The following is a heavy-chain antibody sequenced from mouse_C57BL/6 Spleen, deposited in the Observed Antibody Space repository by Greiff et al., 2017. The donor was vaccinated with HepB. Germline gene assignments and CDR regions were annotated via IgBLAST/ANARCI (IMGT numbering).Heavy chain of an antibody. D-gene: IGHD2-4*01. CDR3: ARRSYYDYDGAWFAY. CDR2: INPGSGGT. V-gene: IGHV1-54*01. Sequence: QVQLQQSGAELVRPGTSVKVSCKASGYAFTNYLIEWVKQRPGQGLEWIGVINPGSGGTNYNEKFKGKATLTADKSSSTAYMQLSSLTSEDSAVYFCARRSYYDYDGAWFAYWGQGTLVTVSA. J-gene: IGHJ3*01. CDR1: GYAFTNYL.